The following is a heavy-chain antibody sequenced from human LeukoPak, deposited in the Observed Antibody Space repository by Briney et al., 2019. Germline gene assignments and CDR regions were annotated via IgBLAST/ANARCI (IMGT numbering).Heavy chain of an antibody. D-gene: IGHD3-10*01. Sequence: ASVKVPCKASGYTFTSYGISWVRQAPGQGLEWMGWISTYKGNTNYAQKLQGRVTMTTDTSTSTVYMELRSLRSDDTAVFYCARLVLGSGSRGFDYWGQGTLVTVSS. CDR2: ISTYKGNT. J-gene: IGHJ4*02. CDR3: ARLVLGSGSRGFDY. CDR1: GYTFTSYG. V-gene: IGHV1-18*01.